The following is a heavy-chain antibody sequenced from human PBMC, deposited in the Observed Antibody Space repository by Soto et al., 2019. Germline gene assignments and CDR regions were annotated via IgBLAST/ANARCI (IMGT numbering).Heavy chain of an antibody. D-gene: IGHD3-9*01. CDR2: INPHGSAM. CDR1: WFTLYASV. CDR3: ARDHDWSSDY. V-gene: IGHV3-48*01. Sequence: WGALGLSCAAPWFTLYASVIDLVRQAPGKGLEWVSQINPHGSAMYYAESVRGRFTISRDNAKNSLYLQMNSLRAEDTAFYYCARDHDWSSDYWGQGTLVTVSS. J-gene: IGHJ4*02.